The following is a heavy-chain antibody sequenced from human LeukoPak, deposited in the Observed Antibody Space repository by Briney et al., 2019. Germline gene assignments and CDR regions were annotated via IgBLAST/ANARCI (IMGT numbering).Heavy chain of an antibody. Sequence: SETLSLTCAVYGGSFSGYYWSWIRQPPGKGLEWIGEINHSGSTNYNPSLKSRVTISVDTSKNQFSLKLSSVTAADTAVFYCASMSEGLHPFDYWGQGTLVTVSS. J-gene: IGHJ4*02. V-gene: IGHV4-34*01. CDR1: GGSFSGYY. CDR2: INHSGST. D-gene: IGHD3-10*02. CDR3: ASMSEGLHPFDY.